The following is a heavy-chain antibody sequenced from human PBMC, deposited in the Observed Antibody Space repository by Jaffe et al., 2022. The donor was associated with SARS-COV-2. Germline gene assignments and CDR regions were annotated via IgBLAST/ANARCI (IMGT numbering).Heavy chain of an antibody. CDR1: GFTFSSYS. V-gene: IGHV3-48*02. CDR3: ARDLAGSSSWYWGVYYYYYGMDV. J-gene: IGHJ6*02. D-gene: IGHD6-13*01. CDR2: ISSSSSTI. Sequence: EVQLVESGGGLVQPGGSLRLSCAASGFTFSSYSMNWVRQAPGKGLEWVSYISSSSSTIYYADSVKGRFTISRDNAKNSLYLQMNSLRDEDTAVYYCARDLAGSSSWYWGVYYYYYGMDVWGQGTTVTVSS.